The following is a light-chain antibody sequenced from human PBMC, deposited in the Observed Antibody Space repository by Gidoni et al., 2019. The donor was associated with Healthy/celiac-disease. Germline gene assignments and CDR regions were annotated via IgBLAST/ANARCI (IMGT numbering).Light chain of an antibody. CDR3: QQYYSTPVT. CDR1: QSVLHSSNNKNY. J-gene: IGKJ1*01. CDR2: WAS. V-gene: IGKV4-1*01. Sequence: DIVMTQSPDSPAVSLGEKAIINCKSSQSVLHSSNNKNYLARYQRKPGQPPKLLIYWASTRESGVPDRFSGSGSGTDFTLTISSLQAEDVAVYYCQQYYSTPVTFGQGTKVEIK.